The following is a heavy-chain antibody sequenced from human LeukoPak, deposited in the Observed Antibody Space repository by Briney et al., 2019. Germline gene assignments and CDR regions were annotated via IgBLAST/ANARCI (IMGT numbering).Heavy chain of an antibody. J-gene: IGHJ4*02. V-gene: IGHV3-74*01. CDR2: INTDGSST. Sequence: GGSLRLSCAASGFTFSSYWMHWVRQAPGKGLVWVSRINTDGSSTSYADSVKGRFTISRDNAKNTLYLQMNSLRAEDTAVYYCARGLSYYDFWSGYYEGSRNYFDYWGQGTLVTVSS. CDR1: GFTFSSYW. CDR3: ARGLSYYDFWSGYYEGSRNYFDY. D-gene: IGHD3-3*01.